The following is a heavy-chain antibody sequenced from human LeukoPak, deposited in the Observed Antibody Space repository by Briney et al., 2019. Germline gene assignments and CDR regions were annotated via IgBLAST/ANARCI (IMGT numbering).Heavy chain of an antibody. Sequence: SETLSLTCTVSGGSISSYYWNWIRQPPGRGLEWIGFIYYSGSTNYNPSLETRVTISVDTSKNQFSLKLSSVTAADTAVYYCPITIFGVVIDYWGQGTLVTVSS. CDR1: GGSISSYY. CDR3: PITIFGVVIDY. D-gene: IGHD3-3*01. CDR2: IYYSGST. J-gene: IGHJ4*02. V-gene: IGHV4-59*08.